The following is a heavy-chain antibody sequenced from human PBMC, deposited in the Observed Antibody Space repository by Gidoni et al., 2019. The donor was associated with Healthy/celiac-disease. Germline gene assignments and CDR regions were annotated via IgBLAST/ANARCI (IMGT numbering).Heavy chain of an antibody. CDR1: GGSFSGYY. V-gene: IGHV4-34*01. J-gene: IGHJ5*02. D-gene: IGHD4-4*01. CDR3: SSNYGWGWFDP. CDR2: LNHSGST. Sequence: QVQLQQWGAGLFKPSETLSLTCAVYGGSFSGYYWSWIRQPPGKGLEWIGELNHSGSTNYNPSLKSRVTISVDTSKNQFSLKLSSVTAADTAVYYCSSNYGWGWFDPWGQGTLVTVSS.